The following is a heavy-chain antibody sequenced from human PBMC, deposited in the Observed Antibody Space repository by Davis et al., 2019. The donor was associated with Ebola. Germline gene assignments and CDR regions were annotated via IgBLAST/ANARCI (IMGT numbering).Heavy chain of an antibody. Sequence: PSETLSLTCTVSGGSISSNSDYWGWISKPPGKGLEWIGSVYYSGSTHYHPSLKSRLTISVDTSKNQFSLHLKSVTAADTAVYYCARNNSGIPFDSWGQGTLVIVSS. D-gene: IGHD3-10*01. CDR2: VYYSGST. CDR1: GGSISSNSDY. J-gene: IGHJ4*02. V-gene: IGHV4-39*07. CDR3: ARNNSGIPFDS.